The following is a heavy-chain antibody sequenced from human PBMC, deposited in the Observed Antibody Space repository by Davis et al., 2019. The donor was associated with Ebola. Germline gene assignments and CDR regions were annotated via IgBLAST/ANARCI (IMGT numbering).Heavy chain of an antibody. CDR2: IYPGDSDT. J-gene: IGHJ4*02. V-gene: IGHV5-51*01. D-gene: IGHD6-13*01. CDR1: GYSFSSHW. CDR3: ARNSGSWYRGYYFDY. Sequence: GESLKISCKGSGYSFSSHWIGWVRQMPGKGLEWMGIIYPGDSDTRYSPSFQGQVTISADKSISTAYLQWGSLKASDNAMYFCARNSGSWYRGYYFDYWGQGTLVTVSS.